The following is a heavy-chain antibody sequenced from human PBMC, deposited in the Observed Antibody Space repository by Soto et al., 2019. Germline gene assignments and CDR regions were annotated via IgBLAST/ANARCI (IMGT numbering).Heavy chain of an antibody. Sequence: GGSLRLSXAASGFTFSNAWMSWVRQAPGKGLEWVGRIKSKTDGGTTDYAAPVKGRFTISRDDSKNTLYLQMNSLKTEDTAVYYCTTSVRGGSRYLPYGMDVWGQGTTVTVSS. CDR2: IKSKTDGGTT. D-gene: IGHD2-15*01. J-gene: IGHJ6*02. CDR1: GFTFSNAW. CDR3: TTSVRGGSRYLPYGMDV. V-gene: IGHV3-15*01.